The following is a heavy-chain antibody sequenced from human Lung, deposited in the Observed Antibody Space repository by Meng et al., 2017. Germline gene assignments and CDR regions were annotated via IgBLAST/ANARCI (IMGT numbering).Heavy chain of an antibody. CDR1: GGSFSDYY. CDR3: ARGPTTMAHDFDY. Sequence: VQRQKWGAGLLKPPETLSLACVVSGGSFSDYYWSWIRQPPGKGLEWIGEINHSGSTNYNPSLESRATISVDTSQNNLSLKLSSVTAADSAVYYCARGPTTMAHDFDYWGQGTLVTVSS. V-gene: IGHV4-34*01. D-gene: IGHD4-11*01. CDR2: INHSGST. J-gene: IGHJ4*02.